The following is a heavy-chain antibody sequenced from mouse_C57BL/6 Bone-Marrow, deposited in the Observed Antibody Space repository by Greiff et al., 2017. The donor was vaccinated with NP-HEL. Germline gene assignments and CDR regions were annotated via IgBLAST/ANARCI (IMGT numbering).Heavy chain of an antibody. CDR1: GYTFTSYW. D-gene: IGHD2-3*01. Sequence: QVQLQQPGAELVKPGASVKVSCKASGYTFTSYWMHWVKQRPGQGLEWIGRIHPSDSDTNYNQKFKGKATLTVDKSSSTAYMHLSSLTSEDSAVYYCAIDDGYPHYYAMDYWGQGTSVTVSS. V-gene: IGHV1-74*01. CDR2: IHPSDSDT. J-gene: IGHJ4*01. CDR3: AIDDGYPHYYAMDY.